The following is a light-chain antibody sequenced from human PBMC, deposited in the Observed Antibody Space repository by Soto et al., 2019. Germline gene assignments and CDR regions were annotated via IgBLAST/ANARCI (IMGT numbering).Light chain of an antibody. CDR3: SSYTSITTLV. CDR2: EVT. CDR1: SSDVGGYDY. J-gene: IGLJ2*01. V-gene: IGLV2-8*01. Sequence: QSALTQPPSASGSPGQSVTISCTGTSSDVGGYDYVSWYQQHPGKAPKLMIYEVTKRPSGVPDRFSGSKSGNTASLTISGLQAGDEADYYCSSYTSITTLVFGGGTKVTVL.